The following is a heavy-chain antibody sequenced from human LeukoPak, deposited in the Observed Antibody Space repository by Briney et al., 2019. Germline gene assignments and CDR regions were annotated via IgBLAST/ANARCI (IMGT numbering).Heavy chain of an antibody. Sequence: ASVKVSCKASGYTFTSYGISWVRQAPGQGLEWMGWISAYNGNTNYAQKLQGRVTMTTDTSTSTAYMELRSLRSDDTAVYYCARWESAYYDSSDASAFDIWGQGTMVTVSS. V-gene: IGHV1-18*01. CDR3: ARWESAYYDSSDASAFDI. J-gene: IGHJ3*02. D-gene: IGHD3-22*01. CDR1: GYTFTSYG. CDR2: ISAYNGNT.